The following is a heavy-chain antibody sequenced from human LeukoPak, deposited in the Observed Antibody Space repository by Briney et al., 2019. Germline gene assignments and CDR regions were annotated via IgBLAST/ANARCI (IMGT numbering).Heavy chain of an antibody. D-gene: IGHD3-9*01. CDR1: SGSISSSSYY. J-gene: IGHJ4*02. Sequence: PSETLSLTCTVSSGSISSSSYYWGWIRQPPGEGLEWIGSIYYSGSTYYNPSLKSRVTISVDTSKNQFSLKLSSVTAADTAVYYCARQYYDILTGYYTDYYFDYWGQGTLVTVSS. V-gene: IGHV4-39*01. CDR2: IYYSGST. CDR3: ARQYYDILTGYYTDYYFDY.